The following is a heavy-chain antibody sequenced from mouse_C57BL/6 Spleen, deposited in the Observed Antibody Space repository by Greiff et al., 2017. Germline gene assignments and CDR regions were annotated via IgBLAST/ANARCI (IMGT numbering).Heavy chain of an antibody. CDR1: GYTFTSYW. Sequence: QVQLKQPGAELVKPGASVKLSCKASGYTFTSYWMHLVKQRPGQGLEWIGMIHPNSGSTNYNEKFKSKATLTVDKSSSTAYMQLSSLTSEDTAVYYCARETRVVDTGNAMDYWGQGTSVTVSS. D-gene: IGHD1-1*01. CDR2: IHPNSGST. CDR3: ARETRVVDTGNAMDY. J-gene: IGHJ4*01. V-gene: IGHV1-64*01.